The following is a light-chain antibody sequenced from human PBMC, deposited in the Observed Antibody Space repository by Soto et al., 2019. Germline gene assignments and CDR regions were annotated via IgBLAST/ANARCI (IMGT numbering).Light chain of an antibody. Sequence: DIVMTQSPDSLAVSLGERATINCRSSQSILFTSNNKTSLGWYQQNPGQPPKLLIYWASIRESGVPDRFSGSGTRTDFTITISRLQAEDVAVYYCQQYYSTPNTFGQGTKLEIK. CDR1: QSILFTSNNKTS. V-gene: IGKV4-1*01. J-gene: IGKJ2*01. CDR3: QQYYSTPNT. CDR2: WAS.